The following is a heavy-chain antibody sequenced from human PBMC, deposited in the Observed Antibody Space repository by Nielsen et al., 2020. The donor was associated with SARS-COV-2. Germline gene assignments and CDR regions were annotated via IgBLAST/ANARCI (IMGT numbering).Heavy chain of an antibody. CDR1: GFTFSSYA. V-gene: IGHV3-30*09. CDR3: ASLGYSSGWYYLDY. Sequence: GGSLRLSCAASGFTFSSYAFYWVRQAPGKGLEWVAVISYDASNKYYADSVKGRFAISRDNAKNSLYLQMNSLRAEDTALYHCASLGYSSGWYYLDYWGQGTLVTVSS. J-gene: IGHJ4*02. CDR2: ISYDASNK. D-gene: IGHD6-19*01.